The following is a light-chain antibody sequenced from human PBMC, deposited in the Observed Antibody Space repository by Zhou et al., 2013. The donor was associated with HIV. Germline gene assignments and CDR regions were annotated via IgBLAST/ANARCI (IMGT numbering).Light chain of an antibody. CDR2: GTS. J-gene: IGKJ4*01. Sequence: EILMTQSSATLSVSPGERATLSCRASQSVSSKLAWYQQKPGQAPRLLMYGTSTRATGIPARFSGSGSGTEFTLTISSMESEDFAVYYCQQYNNWPLTFGGGTKGGDQT. V-gene: IGKV3-15*01. CDR3: QQYNNWPLT. CDR1: QSVSSK.